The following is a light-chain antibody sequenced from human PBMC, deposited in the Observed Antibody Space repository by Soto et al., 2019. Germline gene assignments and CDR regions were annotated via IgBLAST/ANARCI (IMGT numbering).Light chain of an antibody. Sequence: QSLLTHPASVSGSPGQSITISCVGTSGDIGDYNYVSWYQQHPGKVPKVIIYDVSNRPSGVSYRFSGTKSGNTASLTVSGLQAEDEADYYCCSYTRSGTLIFGTGTKVTVL. J-gene: IGLJ1*01. CDR1: SGDIGDYNY. CDR2: DVS. V-gene: IGLV2-14*01. CDR3: CSYTRSGTLI.